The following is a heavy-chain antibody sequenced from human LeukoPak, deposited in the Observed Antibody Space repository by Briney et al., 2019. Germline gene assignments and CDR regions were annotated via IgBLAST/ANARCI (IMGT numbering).Heavy chain of an antibody. CDR1: GGTFSSYA. V-gene: IGHV1-46*01. CDR3: ARDASLYGTDY. J-gene: IGHJ4*02. CDR2: INPSGGST. Sequence: RASVKVSCKASGGTFSSYAISWVRQAPGQGLEWMGIINPSGGSTSYAQKFQGRVTMTRDTSTSTVYMELSSLRSEDTAVYYCARDASLYGTDYWGQGTLVTVSS. D-gene: IGHD3-10*01.